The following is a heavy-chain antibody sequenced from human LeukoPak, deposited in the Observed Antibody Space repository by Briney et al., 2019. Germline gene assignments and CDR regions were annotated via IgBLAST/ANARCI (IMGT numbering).Heavy chain of an antibody. J-gene: IGHJ4*02. V-gene: IGHV3-43*02. CDR3: AKAPQYCSGGTCYSGSADY. Sequence: PGGSLKLSCAASGFTFDDYAMHWVRQAPGKGLEWVSLITGDGGSTYYADSVKGRFIISRDNSKNSLYLQMNSLGAEDTALYCCAKAPQYCSGGTCYSGSADYWGQGSLVTVSS. CDR2: ITGDGGST. D-gene: IGHD2-15*01. CDR1: GFTFDDYA.